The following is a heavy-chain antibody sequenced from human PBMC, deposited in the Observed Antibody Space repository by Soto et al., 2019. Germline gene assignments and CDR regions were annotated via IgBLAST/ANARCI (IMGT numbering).Heavy chain of an antibody. CDR3: ARDPFLGSIADGGWFDP. V-gene: IGHV3-21*01. J-gene: IGHJ5*02. Sequence: EVQLVESGGGLVKPGGSLRLSCAASGFTFSSYSMNWVRQAPGKGLEWVSSISSSSSYIYYADSVKGRFTIARDNAKNSRYLQMNSLRAEETAVYYCARDPFLGSIADGGWFDPWGQGTLVTVSS. CDR2: ISSSSSYI. CDR1: GFTFSSYS. D-gene: IGHD2-21*01.